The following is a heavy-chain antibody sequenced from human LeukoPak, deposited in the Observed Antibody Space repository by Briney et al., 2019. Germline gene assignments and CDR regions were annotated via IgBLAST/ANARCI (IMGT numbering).Heavy chain of an antibody. V-gene: IGHV3-7*01. CDR3: ARETPDSSGWD. D-gene: IGHD6-19*01. CDR1: GFTFRNNW. Sequence: SGGSLRLSCTASGFTFRNNWMSWVHQAPGKGLEWVANIKQDGSDKNYVDSVKGRFTISRDNAKNSLSLQMNSLRAEDTAVYYCARETPDSSGWDWGQGTPVTVSS. CDR2: IKQDGSDK. J-gene: IGHJ4*02.